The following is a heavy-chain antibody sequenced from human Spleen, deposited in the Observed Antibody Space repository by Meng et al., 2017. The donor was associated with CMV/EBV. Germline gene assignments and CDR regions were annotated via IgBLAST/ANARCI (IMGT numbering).Heavy chain of an antibody. CDR1: GGTFSSYA. J-gene: IGHJ5*02. D-gene: IGHD4-17*01. CDR3: ARAYGDYDWWFDP. CDR2: IIPIFGTA. V-gene: IGHV1-69*05. Sequence: MASGGTFSSYAISWVRQAPGQGLEWMGGIIPIFGTANYAQKFQGRVTITTDESTSTAYMELSSLRSEDTAVYYCARAYGDYDWWFDPWGQGTLVTVSS.